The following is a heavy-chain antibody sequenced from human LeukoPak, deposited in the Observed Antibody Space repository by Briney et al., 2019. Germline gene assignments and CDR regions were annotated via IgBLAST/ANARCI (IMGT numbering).Heavy chain of an antibody. V-gene: IGHV1-18*04. D-gene: IGHD3-10*01. CDR3: ARDGALGRFGELYVY. CDR1: GYTFTSYG. CDR2: ISAYNGNT. J-gene: IGHJ4*02. Sequence: ASVKVSCKASGYTFTSYGISWVRQAPGQGLEWMGWISAYNGNTNYAQKLQGRVTMTTDTSTSTAYMELRSLRSDDTAVYYCARDGALGRFGELYVYWGQGTLVTVSS.